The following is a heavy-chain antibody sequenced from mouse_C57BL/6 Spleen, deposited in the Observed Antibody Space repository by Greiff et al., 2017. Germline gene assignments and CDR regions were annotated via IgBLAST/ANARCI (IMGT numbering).Heavy chain of an antibody. CDR3: SRGEPDSSAWFAY. V-gene: IGHV3-6*01. CDR2: ISYDGSN. Sequence: DVQLVESGPGLVKPSQSLSLTCSVTGYSITSGYYWNWIRQFPGNKLEWMGYISYDGSNNYNPSLKNRISITRDTSKNQFFLKLNSVTTEDTATYYCSRGEPDSSAWFAYWGQGTLVTVSA. J-gene: IGHJ3*01. D-gene: IGHD3-2*01. CDR1: GYSITSGYY.